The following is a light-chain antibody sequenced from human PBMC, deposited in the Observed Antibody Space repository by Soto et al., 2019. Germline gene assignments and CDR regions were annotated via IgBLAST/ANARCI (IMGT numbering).Light chain of an antibody. CDR1: QSVSSN. V-gene: IGKV3-15*01. CDR2: GAS. Sequence: EIVMTQSPATLSVSPGERVTLSCRASQSVSSNLAWYQHKPGQAPRLLLSGASIRATGFPARFSGSGSGTEFTLTISSLQSEDLAVYYCHQYNNWPQTFGQGTKLEIK. CDR3: HQYNNWPQT. J-gene: IGKJ2*01.